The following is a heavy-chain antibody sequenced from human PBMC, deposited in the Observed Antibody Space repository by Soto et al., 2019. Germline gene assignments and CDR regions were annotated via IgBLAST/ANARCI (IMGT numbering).Heavy chain of an antibody. J-gene: IGHJ4*02. D-gene: IGHD6-19*01. CDR2: IWYDGSNK. V-gene: IGHV3-33*01. Sequence: QVQLVESGGGVVQPGRSLRLSCAASGFTFISYGMHWVRQAPGKGLEWVAVIWYDGSNKYYADSVKGRFTSSRDNSRNTLYLQMNSLRAEDSAVYYCESWGQWLEFDCWGQGMLVTVSS. CDR3: ESWGQWLEFDC. CDR1: GFTFISYG.